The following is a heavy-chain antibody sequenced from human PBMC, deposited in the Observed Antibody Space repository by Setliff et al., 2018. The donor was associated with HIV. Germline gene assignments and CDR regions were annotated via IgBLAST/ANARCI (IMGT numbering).Heavy chain of an antibody. J-gene: IGHJ4*02. CDR3: ARQTGLRGYYGSNSLYYFDY. CDR1: GDSITSDNFF. V-gene: IGHV4-31*01. Sequence: PSETLSLTCTVSGDSITSDNFFWTWIRQNPGKGLEWIGYIYFCGSVTSNPSLKSPLSISIDTSKNQFYLNLRSVTAADTAVYYCARQTGLRGYYGSNSLYYFDYWGKGMLVTVSS. CDR2: IYFCGSV. D-gene: IGHD3-10*01.